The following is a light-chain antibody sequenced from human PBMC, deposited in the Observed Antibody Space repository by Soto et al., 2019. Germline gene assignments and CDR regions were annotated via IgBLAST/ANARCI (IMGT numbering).Light chain of an antibody. J-gene: IGKJ2*01. V-gene: IGKV1-5*03. CDR3: HQYSTYS. CDR1: QTISSW. CDR2: KAS. Sequence: DIQMTQSPSTLSGSVGDRVTITCRASQTISSWLAWYQQKPGKAPKLLIYKASTLKSEVPSRFSASGSGTEFTLTISSLQPEDFATYYCHQYSTYSFGQGTKVDIK.